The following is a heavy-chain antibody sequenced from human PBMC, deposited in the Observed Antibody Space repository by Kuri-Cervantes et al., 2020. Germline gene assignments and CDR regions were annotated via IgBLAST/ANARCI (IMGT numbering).Heavy chain of an antibody. CDR3: ARKDPYLGDYVWGSYLTPSVGWFDP. Sequence: SQTLSLTCAVYGGSFSGYYWSWIRQPPGKGLEWIGEINHSGSTNYNPSLKSRVTISVDTSKNQFSLKLSSVTAADTAVYYCARKDPYLGDYVWGSYLTPSVGWFDPWGQGTLVTVSS. CDR2: INHSGST. V-gene: IGHV4-34*01. D-gene: IGHD3-16*02. J-gene: IGHJ5*02. CDR1: GGSFSGYY.